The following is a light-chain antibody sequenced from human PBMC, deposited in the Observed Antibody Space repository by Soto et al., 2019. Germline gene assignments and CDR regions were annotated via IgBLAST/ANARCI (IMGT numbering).Light chain of an antibody. Sequence: DSQMPQSPSSLSASVGNRVTITCRASQSISTYLNWYQKKPGKAPNLLIYDASRLQSGVPSRFSGSGGGTDFTLSISSVQPEDFATYFCQQSYMDPITFGQGTRLEIK. J-gene: IGKJ5*01. CDR2: DAS. CDR1: QSISTY. CDR3: QQSYMDPIT. V-gene: IGKV1-39*01.